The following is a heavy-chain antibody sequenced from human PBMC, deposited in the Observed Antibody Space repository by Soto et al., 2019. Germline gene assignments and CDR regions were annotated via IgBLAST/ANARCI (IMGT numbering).Heavy chain of an antibody. CDR1: GGSFSGYY. D-gene: IGHD3-3*01. J-gene: IGHJ5*02. CDR2: INHSGST. V-gene: IGHV4-34*01. CDR3: ARGKLDFWSGYYIRYNWFDP. Sequence: ASETLSLTCAVYGGSFSGYYWSWIRQPPGKGLEWIGEINHSGSTNYNPSLKSRVTISVDTSKNQFSLKLSSVTAADTAVYYCARGKLDFWSGYYIRYNWFDPWGQGTLVTVSS.